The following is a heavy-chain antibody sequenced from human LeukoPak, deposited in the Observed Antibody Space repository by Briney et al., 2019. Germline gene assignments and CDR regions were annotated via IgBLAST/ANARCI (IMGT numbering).Heavy chain of an antibody. CDR1: GGTFSSYA. CDR2: IIPIFGTA. V-gene: IGHV1-69*13. J-gene: IGHJ3*02. CDR3: ARVRSGYSSGWYIADAFDI. D-gene: IGHD6-19*01. Sequence: SVKVSCKASGGTFSSYAISWVRQAPGQGLEWMEGIIPIFGTANYAQKFQGRVTITADESTSTAYMELSSLRSEDTAVYYCARVRSGYSSGWYIADAFDIWGQGTMVTVSS.